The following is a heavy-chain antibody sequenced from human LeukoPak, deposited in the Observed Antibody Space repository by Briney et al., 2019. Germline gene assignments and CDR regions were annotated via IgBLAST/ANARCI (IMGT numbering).Heavy chain of an antibody. D-gene: IGHD4-11*01. Sequence: SETLSLTCTVSGGSISSGSYFWTWIRQPAGKGLEWIGHMYTTGSTNYHPSLRSRVTISIDMSKNQFSLRLNSVTAADTAVYYCARGVPHGSNWYWLDPWGQGTLVTVSS. J-gene: IGHJ5*02. V-gene: IGHV4-61*09. CDR2: MYTTGST. CDR1: GGSISSGSYF. CDR3: ARGVPHGSNWYWLDP.